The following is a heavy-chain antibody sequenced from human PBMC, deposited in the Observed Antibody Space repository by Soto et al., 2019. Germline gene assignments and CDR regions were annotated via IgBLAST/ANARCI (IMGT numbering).Heavy chain of an antibody. CDR3: ARQVTLSRPFDY. CDR1: GDSMSDNTYH. J-gene: IGHJ4*02. Sequence: PSETLSLTCTVSGDSMSDNTYHWDWIRQPPGKRLEWIGTIYYSGATHYNASLKSRVTISVDTSKNQFFLKLSFVTAADSAVYYCARQVTLSRPFDYWGQGTLVTVSS. CDR2: IYYSGAT. V-gene: IGHV4-39*01. D-gene: IGHD3-10*02.